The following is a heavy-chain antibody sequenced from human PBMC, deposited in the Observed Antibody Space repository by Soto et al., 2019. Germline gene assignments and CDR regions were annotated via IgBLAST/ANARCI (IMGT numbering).Heavy chain of an antibody. V-gene: IGHV1-18*01. CDR2: ISAYNGNT. J-gene: IGHJ4*02. Sequence: ASLKVSCKASGYTFTSYGISWVRQAPGQGLEWMGWISAYNGNTNYAQKLQGRVTMTTDTSTSTAYMELRSLRSDDTAVYYCATSVQGRYFDYWGQGTLVTVSS. CDR1: GYTFTSYG. D-gene: IGHD3-10*01. CDR3: ATSVQGRYFDY.